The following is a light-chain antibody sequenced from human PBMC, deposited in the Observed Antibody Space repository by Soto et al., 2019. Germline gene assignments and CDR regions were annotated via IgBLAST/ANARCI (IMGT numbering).Light chain of an antibody. J-gene: IGLJ2*01. CDR1: SSNIGSNY. CDR2: RNN. V-gene: IGLV1-47*01. Sequence: QSVLTQPPSASGAPGQRVTISCSGSSSNIGSNYVYWYQQLPGTAPKLLIYRNNQRPSGVPDRFSGSKSGTSASLAISGLGSEDEAYYYCAAWDDSLSVVFGGGTKLTVL. CDR3: AAWDDSLSVV.